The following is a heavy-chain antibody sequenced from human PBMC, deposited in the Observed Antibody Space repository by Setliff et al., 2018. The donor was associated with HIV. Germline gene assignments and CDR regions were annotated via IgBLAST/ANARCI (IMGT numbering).Heavy chain of an antibody. CDR2: IFPGDSDT. Sequence: PGESLKISCKGSGYSFTNYWIGWVRQMPGKGLEWMGIIFPGDSDTKYSPSLQGQVTVSADKSISTAYLQWNSLKASDAAMYYCARPITTRLLAGAFDIWGRGTMVTVSS. V-gene: IGHV5-51*01. CDR3: ARPITTRLLAGAFDI. J-gene: IGHJ3*02. D-gene: IGHD4-4*01. CDR1: GYSFTNYW.